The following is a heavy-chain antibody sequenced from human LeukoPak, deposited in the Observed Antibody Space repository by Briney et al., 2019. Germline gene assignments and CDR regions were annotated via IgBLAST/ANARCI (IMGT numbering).Heavy chain of an antibody. CDR1: GFTFSSYG. CDR2: ILYRGNN. V-gene: IGHV3-33*01. J-gene: IGHJ4*02. CDR3: ARLESGWLDY. Sequence: GGSLRLSCVASGFTFSSYGMHWVRQAPGKGLEWVAIILYRGNNYADSVKGRFTISRDNSKNTLYLQMNSLRAEDTAVYYCARLESGWLDYWGQGTLVTVSS. D-gene: IGHD6-19*01.